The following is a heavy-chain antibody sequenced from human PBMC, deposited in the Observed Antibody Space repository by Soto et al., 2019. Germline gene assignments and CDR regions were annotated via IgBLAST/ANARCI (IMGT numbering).Heavy chain of an antibody. V-gene: IGHV3-23*01. CDR3: AKGPTIFGVVITYSFYCGLDV. Sequence: EVHLLESGGGLVQPGGSLRLSCAASRLTFSNYAMSWVRQTPGKGLEWVSAISSSGGSTYSADSVKGRFTISRDNSKNTLYLEMNSLRDEDTAVDYCAKGPTIFGVVITYSFYCGLDVWGQGTTVTVSS. CDR2: ISSSGGST. CDR1: RLTFSNYA. J-gene: IGHJ6*02. D-gene: IGHD3-3*01.